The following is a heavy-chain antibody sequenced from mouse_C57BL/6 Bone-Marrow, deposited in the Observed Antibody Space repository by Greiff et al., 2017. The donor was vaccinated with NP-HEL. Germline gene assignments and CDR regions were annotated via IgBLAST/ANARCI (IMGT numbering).Heavy chain of an antibody. Sequence: EVQLQQSGPVLVKPGASVKMSCKASGYTFTDYYMNWVKQSHGKSLEWIGVINPYNGGTSYNQKFKGKATLTVDKSSSTAYMELNSLTSEDSAVYYCATGNYYDYDEAWFAYWGQVTLVTVSA. D-gene: IGHD2-4*01. V-gene: IGHV1-19*01. CDR2: INPYNGGT. CDR1: GYTFTDYY. CDR3: ATGNYYDYDEAWFAY. J-gene: IGHJ3*01.